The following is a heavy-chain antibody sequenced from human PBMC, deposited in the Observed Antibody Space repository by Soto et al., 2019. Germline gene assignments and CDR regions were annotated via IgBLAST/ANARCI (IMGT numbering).Heavy chain of an antibody. Sequence: PGESQKISTKGAGYSCASYWSGWVSQMPGKGLEWMGRIDPSDSYTNYSPSFQGHVTISADKSISTAYLQWSSLKASDTAMYYCVAIQAPTPYGSGSLPPGWGQGTLVTVSS. CDR2: IDPSDSYT. J-gene: IGHJ4*02. CDR3: VAIQAPTPYGSGSLPPG. CDR1: GYSCASYW. D-gene: IGHD3-10*01. V-gene: IGHV5-10-1*01.